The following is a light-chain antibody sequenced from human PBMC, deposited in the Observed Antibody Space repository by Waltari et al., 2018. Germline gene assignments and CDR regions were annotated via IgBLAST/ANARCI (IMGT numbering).Light chain of an antibody. V-gene: IGLV2-23*03. CDR2: EGN. CDR1: SSSVGSYNL. Sequence: QSALTQPASVSGSPGQSITISCTGTSSSVGSYNLVSWYQQHPGKAPKLMIYEGNKRPSGVSNRFSGSKSGNTASLTISGLQAEDEADYYCCSYAGSSTFPYVFGTGTKVTVL. CDR3: CSYAGSSTFPYV. J-gene: IGLJ1*01.